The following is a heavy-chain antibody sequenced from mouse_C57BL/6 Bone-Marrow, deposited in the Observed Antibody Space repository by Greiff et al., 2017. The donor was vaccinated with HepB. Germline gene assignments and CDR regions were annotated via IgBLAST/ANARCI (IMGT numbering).Heavy chain of an antibody. Sequence: VKLVESGAELMKPGASVKLSCKATGYTFTGYWIEWVKQRPGHGLEWIGEILPGSGSTNYNEKFKGKATFTADTSSNTAYMQLSSLTTEDSAIYYCARRGAYGSSSYWYFDVWGTGTTVTVSS. V-gene: IGHV1-9*01. CDR2: ILPGSGST. CDR3: ARRGAYGSSSYWYFDV. J-gene: IGHJ1*03. CDR1: GYTFTGYW. D-gene: IGHD1-1*01.